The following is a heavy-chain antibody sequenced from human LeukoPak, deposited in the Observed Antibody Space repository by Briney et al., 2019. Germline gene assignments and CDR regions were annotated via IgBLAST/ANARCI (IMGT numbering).Heavy chain of an antibody. V-gene: IGHV1-24*01. CDR2: FDPEDGET. D-gene: IGHD1-26*01. Sequence: ASVKVSCKVSGYALTELSMHWVRQAPGKGLEWMGGFDPEDGETINAQKFQGRVTMTEDTSTDTAYMELSSLRSEDTAVYYCATWVASGELPNWGQGTLVTVSS. CDR1: GYALTELS. CDR3: ATWVASGELPN. J-gene: IGHJ4*02.